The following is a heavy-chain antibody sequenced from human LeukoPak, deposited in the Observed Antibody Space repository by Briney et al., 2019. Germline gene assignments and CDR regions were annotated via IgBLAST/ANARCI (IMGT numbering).Heavy chain of an antibody. Sequence: PSETLSLTCTVSGGSISSYYWSWIRQPPGKGLEWIGYIYYSGSTNYNPSLKSRVTISVDTSKNQFSLKLSSVTAADTAVYYCATYGLRSHDYWGQGTLVSVSS. CDR3: ATYGLRSHDY. V-gene: IGHV4-59*08. D-gene: IGHD3-10*01. CDR1: GGSISSYY. J-gene: IGHJ4*02. CDR2: IYYSGST.